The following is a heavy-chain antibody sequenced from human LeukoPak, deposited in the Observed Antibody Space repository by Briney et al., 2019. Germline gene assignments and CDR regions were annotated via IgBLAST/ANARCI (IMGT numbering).Heavy chain of an antibody. CDR2: ISYDGSNK. Sequence: ESRGSLRLSCAASGFTFSSYAMHWVRQAPGKGLEWVAVISYDGSNKYYADSVKGRFTISRDNSKNTLYLQMNSLRAEDTAVYYCARDGTDYYDSSGYFGYWGQGTLVTVSS. V-gene: IGHV3-30-3*01. CDR3: ARDGTDYYDSSGYFGY. CDR1: GFTFSSYA. J-gene: IGHJ4*02. D-gene: IGHD3-22*01.